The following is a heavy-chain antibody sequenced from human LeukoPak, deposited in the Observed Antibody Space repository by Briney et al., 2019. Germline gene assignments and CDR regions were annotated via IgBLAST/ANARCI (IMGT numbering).Heavy chain of an antibody. Sequence: PGGSLRLPCAASGFTFSSYGMHWVRQAPGKGLEWVAFIRYDGSNKYYADSVKGRFTISRDNSKNTLYLQMNSLRAEDTAVYYCARSGIAVAGRFDAFDIWGQGTMVTVSS. CDR2: IRYDGSNK. CDR1: GFTFSSYG. V-gene: IGHV3-30*02. J-gene: IGHJ3*02. CDR3: ARSGIAVAGRFDAFDI. D-gene: IGHD6-19*01.